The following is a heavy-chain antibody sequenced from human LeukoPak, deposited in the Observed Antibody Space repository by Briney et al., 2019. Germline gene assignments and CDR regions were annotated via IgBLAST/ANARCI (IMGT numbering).Heavy chain of an antibody. CDR1: GYSISSGYY. J-gene: IGHJ4*02. CDR2: IYHSGST. Sequence: TSSETLPLTCTVSGYSISSGYYWGWIRQPPGKGLEWIGSIYHSGSTYYNPPLKSRVTTSVDTSKNQFSLKLSSVTAADTAVYHCASILSGSGSYHLNYWGQGTLVTVSS. CDR3: ASILSGSGSYHLNY. D-gene: IGHD3-10*01. V-gene: IGHV4-38-2*02.